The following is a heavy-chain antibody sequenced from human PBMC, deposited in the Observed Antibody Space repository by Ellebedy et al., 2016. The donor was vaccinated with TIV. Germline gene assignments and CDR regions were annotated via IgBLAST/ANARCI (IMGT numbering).Heavy chain of an antibody. V-gene: IGHV3-48*02. CDR1: GFTVSSSY. CDR2: IGSRTNII. D-gene: IGHD1-26*01. J-gene: IGHJ3*02. CDR3: AGGGGELLRYAFDI. Sequence: GESLKISCAASGFTVSSSYMNWVRQAPGKGLEWVSYIGSRTNIIYYADSVKDRFTISRDNAKNSLYLQMNSLRDEDTAVYYCAGGGGELLRYAFDIWGHGTMVTVSS.